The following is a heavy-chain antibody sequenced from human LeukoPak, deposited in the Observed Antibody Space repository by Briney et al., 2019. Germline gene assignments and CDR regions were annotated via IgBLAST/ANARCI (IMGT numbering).Heavy chain of an antibody. Sequence: GASVKVSCKASGYTFTGYYMHWVRQAPGQGLEWMGWINPNSGGTNYAQKFQGRVTMTRDTSISTAYMELSRLRSDDTAVYYCARDRVSSSLPNFDYWGQGTLVTVSS. CDR1: GYTFTGYY. J-gene: IGHJ4*02. V-gene: IGHV1-2*02. CDR2: INPNSGGT. D-gene: IGHD6-6*01. CDR3: ARDRVSSSLPNFDY.